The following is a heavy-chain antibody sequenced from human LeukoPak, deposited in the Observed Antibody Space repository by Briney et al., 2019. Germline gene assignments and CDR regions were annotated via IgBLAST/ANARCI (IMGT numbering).Heavy chain of an antibody. Sequence: PGGSLRLSCAASGFTFSSHAMSWVRQAPGKGLEWVSGLIENGVTTYYADSVKGRFTISRDNSRNTLNLQMNSLRAEDTAVYYCARSRSSHFFFFYGLDVWGQGTTVTVSS. CDR1: GFTFSSHA. V-gene: IGHV3-23*01. CDR2: LIENGVTT. CDR3: ARSRSSHFFFFYGLDV. J-gene: IGHJ6*02. D-gene: IGHD1-26*01.